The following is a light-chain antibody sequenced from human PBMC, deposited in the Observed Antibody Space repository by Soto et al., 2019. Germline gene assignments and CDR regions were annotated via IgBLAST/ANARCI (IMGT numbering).Light chain of an antibody. Sequence: DIQMTQSPSSLSASVGDRVTITCRASQGIGNYLAWYQQKPGKVPKLLIYAASTLQLGIPSRFSGSGSGTDFTPTISSLQPEDVATYYCQKHNSAPFTFGPGTRVDIK. J-gene: IGKJ3*01. CDR3: QKHNSAPFT. CDR2: AAS. CDR1: QGIGNY. V-gene: IGKV1-27*01.